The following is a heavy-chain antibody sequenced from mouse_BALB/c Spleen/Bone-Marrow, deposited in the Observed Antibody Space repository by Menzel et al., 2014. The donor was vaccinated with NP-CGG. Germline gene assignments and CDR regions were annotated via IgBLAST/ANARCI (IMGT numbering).Heavy chain of an antibody. Sequence: QVQLQQSGAELAKPGASVKMSCKASGYNFTSYWMHWVKQRPGQGLEWIGYINPSTGYTEYNQKFKDKATLTADKSSSTAYMQLSSLTSEDSAVYHCAREYYGSSGYFDVWGAGTTVTVSS. CDR2: INPSTGYT. CDR1: GYNFTSYW. J-gene: IGHJ1*01. V-gene: IGHV1-7*01. D-gene: IGHD1-1*01. CDR3: AREYYGSSGYFDV.